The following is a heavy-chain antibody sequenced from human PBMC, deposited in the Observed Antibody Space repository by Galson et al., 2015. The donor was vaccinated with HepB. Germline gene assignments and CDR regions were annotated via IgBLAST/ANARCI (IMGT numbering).Heavy chain of an antibody. CDR3: ARHSSGWSGLDY. CDR2: INSDGSST. CDR1: GFTFSSYW. J-gene: IGHJ4*02. D-gene: IGHD6-19*01. V-gene: IGHV3-74*01. Sequence: SLRLSCAASGFTFSSYWMHWVRQAPGKGLVWVSRINSDGSSTSYADSVKGRFTISRDSAKNTLYLQMNSLRAEDTAVYYCARHSSGWSGLDYWGQGTLVTVSS.